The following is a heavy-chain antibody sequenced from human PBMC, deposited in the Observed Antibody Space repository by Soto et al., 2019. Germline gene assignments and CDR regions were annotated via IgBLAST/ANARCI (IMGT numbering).Heavy chain of an antibody. D-gene: IGHD3-3*01. CDR2: IHPGDSDT. CDR1: GYSFSSDW. Sequence: PGESLKIACKGSGYSFSSDWIAWVRQMPGKGLEWMGVIHPGDSDTRYSPSFQGQVTISVDKTISTAYLQWSSLKASDTAMYYCARRRDFCTSSRCNSYYYYGMDVWGQGTTVTVS. CDR3: ARRRDFCTSSRCNSYYYYGMDV. V-gene: IGHV5-51*01. J-gene: IGHJ6*02.